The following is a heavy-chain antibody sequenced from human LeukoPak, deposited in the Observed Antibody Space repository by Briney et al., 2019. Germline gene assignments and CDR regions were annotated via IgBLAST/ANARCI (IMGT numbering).Heavy chain of an antibody. CDR1: GGSISSSLPF. Sequence: SETLSLTCSVSGGSISSSLPFWGWIRQAPGKGLVWIATISYSGNTYYSPSLESRVTISVDTSKNQFSLKMNSVTAADTAAYYCARQAGIPAGGTRYFDFWGQGTLVTVSS. V-gene: IGHV4-39*01. J-gene: IGHJ4*02. D-gene: IGHD6-13*01. CDR2: ISYSGNT. CDR3: ARQAGIPAGGTRYFDF.